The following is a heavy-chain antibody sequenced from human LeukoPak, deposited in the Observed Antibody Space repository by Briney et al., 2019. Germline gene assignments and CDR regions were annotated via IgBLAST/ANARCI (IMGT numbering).Heavy chain of an antibody. CDR1: GYSFTSHY. J-gene: IGHJ5*02. V-gene: IGHV1-46*01. CDR3: ARELYSSGSNWFDP. CDR2: INPRGTAT. Sequence: ASVKVSCKASGYSFTSHYMHWVRQAPGQGLEWMGLINPRGTATRYAESFQGRLTLTRDLSTSTDYMELSSLRSDDTAVYYCARELYSSGSNWFDPWGQGTLVTVSS. D-gene: IGHD6-19*01.